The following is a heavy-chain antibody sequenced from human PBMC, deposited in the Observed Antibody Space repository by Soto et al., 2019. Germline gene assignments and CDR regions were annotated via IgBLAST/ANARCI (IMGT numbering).Heavy chain of an antibody. CDR2: IKQDGSEK. CDR3: ARVTTMGGY. Sequence: EVQLVESGGGLVQPGGSLRLSCAASGFRFRDYWMYWVRQTPGKGLEWVANIKQDGSEKYYVDSVKGRFTISRDNARNSLFLQMDGLGAEDTAVYFCARVTTMGGYWGQGTLVTVSS. CDR1: GFRFRDYW. J-gene: IGHJ4*02. V-gene: IGHV3-7*01. D-gene: IGHD4-17*01.